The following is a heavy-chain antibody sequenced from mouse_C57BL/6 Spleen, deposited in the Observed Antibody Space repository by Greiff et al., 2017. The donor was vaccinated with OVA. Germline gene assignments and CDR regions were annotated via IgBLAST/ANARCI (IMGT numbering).Heavy chain of an antibody. CDR3: AGHGFTGDGYYYAMDY. CDR2: INPSNGGT. Sequence: VQLQQPGTELVKPGASVKLSCKASGYTFTSYWMHWVKQRPGQGLEWIGNINPSNGGTNYNEKFKSKATLTVDKSSSTAYMQLSSLTSEDSAVYYCAGHGFTGDGYYYAMDYWGRGTSVTVSS. J-gene: IGHJ4*01. V-gene: IGHV1-53*01. CDR1: GYTFTSYW. D-gene: IGHD1-2*01.